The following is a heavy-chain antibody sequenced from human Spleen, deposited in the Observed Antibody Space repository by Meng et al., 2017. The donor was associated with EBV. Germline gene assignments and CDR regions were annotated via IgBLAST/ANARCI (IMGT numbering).Heavy chain of an antibody. J-gene: IGHJ4*02. CDR2: INGYNGNT. CDR1: GYSFSSNS. CDR3: ARGGATYPRY. D-gene: IGHD4/OR15-4a*01. V-gene: IGHV1-18*01. Sequence: QFQRVQVGPGMKKPGSAVSVSCKAYGYSFSSNSITWVRQAPGQGPEWMGWINGYNGNTNYAQRFKDRVTMTTDTSTSTAYMELKSLRSDDTAVYYCARGGATYPRYWGQGALVTVS.